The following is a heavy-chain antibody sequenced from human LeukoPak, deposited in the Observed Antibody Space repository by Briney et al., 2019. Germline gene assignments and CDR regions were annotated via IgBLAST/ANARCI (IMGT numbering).Heavy chain of an antibody. CDR2: IHSSGYT. J-gene: IGHJ4*02. CDR3: ARDYGDYFDY. CDR1: GGSIRSSSFY. Sequence: SETLSLTCTVSGGSIRSSSFYWGWIRQPPGKGLEWIGSIHSSGYTSYTPSLKSRVAISVDTSKNQFSLRLRSVTAPDTAVYYCARDYGDYFDYWGQGTLVTVSS. V-gene: IGHV4-39*02. D-gene: IGHD4-17*01.